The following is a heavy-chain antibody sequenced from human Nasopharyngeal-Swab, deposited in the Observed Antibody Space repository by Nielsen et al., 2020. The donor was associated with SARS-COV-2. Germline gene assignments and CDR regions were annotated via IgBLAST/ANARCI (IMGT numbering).Heavy chain of an antibody. CDR2: ISSSGSTI. J-gene: IGHJ4*02. Sequence: GESPEISCAASGFTFSSYSMSWIRQAPGKGLEWVSYISSSGSTIYYADSVKGRFTISRDNAKNSLYLQMNSLRAEDTAVYYCATGDRASDYWGQGTLVTVPS. V-gene: IGHV3-11*04. CDR3: ATGDRASDY. D-gene: IGHD1-1*01. CDR1: GFTFSSYS.